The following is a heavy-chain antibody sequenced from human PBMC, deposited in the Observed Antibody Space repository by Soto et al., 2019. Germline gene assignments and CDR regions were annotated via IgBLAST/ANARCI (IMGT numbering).Heavy chain of an antibody. V-gene: IGHV4-39*01. Sequence: PSGRLSLTCTVCSGTISSSSYYWCWIRQPPGKGQEWIGSIYYSGSTYYNPSLKSRVTISVDTSKNQFSLKLSSVTAADTAVYFRARNDTAMVGYGMEVWGKGTTVPGSS. CDR2: IYYSGST. D-gene: IGHD5-18*01. J-gene: IGHJ6*04. CDR1: SGTISSSSYY. CDR3: ARNDTAMVGYGMEV.